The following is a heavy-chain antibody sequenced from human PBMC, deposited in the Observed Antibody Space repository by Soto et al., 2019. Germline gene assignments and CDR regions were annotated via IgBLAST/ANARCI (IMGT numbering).Heavy chain of an antibody. V-gene: IGHV5-10-1*03. D-gene: IGHD5-18*01. Sequence: EVQLVQSGAEVKKPGESLRISCKGSGYSFTSYWISWVRQMPGKGLEWMGRIDPSDSYTNYSPSFQGHVTISADKSISTAYLQWSSLKASDTAMYYCARHIIHRSDTAMVPYYYGMDVWGQGTTVTVSS. J-gene: IGHJ6*02. CDR1: GYSFTSYW. CDR3: ARHIIHRSDTAMVPYYYGMDV. CDR2: IDPSDSYT.